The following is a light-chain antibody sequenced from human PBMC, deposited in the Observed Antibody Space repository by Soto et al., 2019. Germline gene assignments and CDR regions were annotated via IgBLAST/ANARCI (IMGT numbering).Light chain of an antibody. V-gene: IGKV3-15*01. CDR2: GAS. Sequence: ILMTQSPATLSVSPGERATLSCRASQSVGTKLAWYQQTRGQAPRLLIYGASNRATGVPARFSGSVSGTEFTLTISSLQSEDFAVYYCQQYSSWLWTFGQGTKVDIK. CDR1: QSVGTK. CDR3: QQYSSWLWT. J-gene: IGKJ1*01.